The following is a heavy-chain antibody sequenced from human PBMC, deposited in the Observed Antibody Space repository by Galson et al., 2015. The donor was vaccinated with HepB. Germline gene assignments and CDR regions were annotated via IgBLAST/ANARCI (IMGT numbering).Heavy chain of an antibody. J-gene: IGHJ4*02. Sequence: SLRLSCAASGFTFITYTMTWVRKAPGKGLDWVSSISDGGATTYYADSVEGRFTISRDNSKNMVYLQLNSLRVEDTAIYYCVKDWRGNTCDATCMGNWGQGTLVTVSS. CDR2: ISDGGATT. CDR3: VKDWRGNTCDATCMGN. V-gene: IGHV3-23*01. D-gene: IGHD4-23*01. CDR1: GFTFITYT.